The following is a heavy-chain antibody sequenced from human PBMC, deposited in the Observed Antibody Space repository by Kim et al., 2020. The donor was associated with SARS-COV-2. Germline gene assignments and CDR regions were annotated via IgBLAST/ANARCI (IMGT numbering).Heavy chain of an antibody. Sequence: DSVKGRFTISRHNSKNTLYLQMNSLRAEDTAVYYCARVKYTAMVSGWFDPWGQGTLVTVSS. D-gene: IGHD5-18*01. CDR3: ARVKYTAMVSGWFDP. V-gene: IGHV3-53*04. J-gene: IGHJ5*02.